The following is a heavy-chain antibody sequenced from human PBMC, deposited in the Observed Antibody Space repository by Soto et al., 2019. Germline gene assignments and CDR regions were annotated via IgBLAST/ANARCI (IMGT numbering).Heavy chain of an antibody. Sequence: QVQLVESGGGVVQPGRSLRLSCAASGFTFSSYGMHWVRQAPGKGLEWVAVIWYDGSNKYYADSVKGRFTISRDNSKNTPYLQMNSLRAEDTAVYYCARVKALFYDFWSGGDYGMDVWGQGTTVTVSS. J-gene: IGHJ6*02. V-gene: IGHV3-33*01. CDR3: ARVKALFYDFWSGGDYGMDV. CDR2: IWYDGSNK. D-gene: IGHD3-3*01. CDR1: GFTFSSYG.